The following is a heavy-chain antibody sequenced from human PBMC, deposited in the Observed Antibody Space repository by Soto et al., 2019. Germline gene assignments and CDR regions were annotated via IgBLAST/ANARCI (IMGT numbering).Heavy chain of an antibody. CDR2: IYYDGSNR. V-gene: IGHV3-33*01. Sequence: PGGSLRLSCAASGFTFGTYAMHWVRQAPGKGLEWVAVIYYDGSNRYYGDAVKGRFTISRDNSKSTLYLQMSSLRAEDTAVYYCARVVPPSGLLWFVELSLRHAAFDILSQGTIVTVSS. D-gene: IGHD3-10*01. CDR3: ARVVPPSGLLWFVELSLRHAAFDI. J-gene: IGHJ3*02. CDR1: GFTFGTYA.